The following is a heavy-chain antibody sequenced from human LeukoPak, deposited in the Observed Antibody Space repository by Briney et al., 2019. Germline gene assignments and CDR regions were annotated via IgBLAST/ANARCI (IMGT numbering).Heavy chain of an antibody. CDR2: IKQDESEK. CDR3: ATSYDMGWLIGY. D-gene: IGHD3/OR15-3a*01. CDR1: GFTFGDSW. J-gene: IGHJ4*02. Sequence: GGSLRLSCAASGFTFGDSWMNWVRKVPGQGLEWVANIKQDESEKFYVASVKGRFTISRDNGKSSLYLQMNSLRAEDTALYYCATSYDMGWLIGYWGQGTLVTVSS. V-gene: IGHV3-7*03.